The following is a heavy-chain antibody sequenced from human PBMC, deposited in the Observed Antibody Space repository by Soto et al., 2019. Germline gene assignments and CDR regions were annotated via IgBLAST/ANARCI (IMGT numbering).Heavy chain of an antibody. Sequence: QVQLVQSGAEVRKPGSSVKVSCKASGGTFSRHAISWVRQAPGQGLEWMGGIIPIFGTANYAHKFQGRVTITADKSTSTVYMELNSLRSEDTAVYYCARVRVREYCSTSSYGSGAFDIWGQGTMVTVSS. D-gene: IGHD6-6*01. CDR1: GGTFSRHA. V-gene: IGHV1-69*06. CDR2: IIPIFGTA. J-gene: IGHJ3*02. CDR3: ARVRVREYCSTSSYGSGAFDI.